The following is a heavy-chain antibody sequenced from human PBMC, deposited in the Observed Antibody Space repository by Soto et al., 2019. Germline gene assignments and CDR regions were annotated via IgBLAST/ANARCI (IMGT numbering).Heavy chain of an antibody. CDR2: IYYSGST. V-gene: IGHV4-31*03. CDR1: GGSISSGGYY. D-gene: IGHD1-7*01. J-gene: IGHJ5*02. CDR3: ARGSGTGTTWFDP. Sequence: SETLSLTCTVSGGSISSGGYYWSWIRQHPGKGLEWIGYIYYSGSTYYNPSLKSRVTISVDTSKNQFSLKLSSVTAADTAVYYCARGSGTGTTWFDPWGQGTLVTVSS.